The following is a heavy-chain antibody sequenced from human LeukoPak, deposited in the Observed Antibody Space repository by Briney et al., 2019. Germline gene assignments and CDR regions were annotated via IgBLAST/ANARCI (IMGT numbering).Heavy chain of an antibody. Sequence: SETLSLTCTVSGGAISNYYWSWVRQPAGKGLEWMGRFFTGGSTINPSLKSRVTLSVDTSKNQFSLKLSSVTAADTAVYYCARLPYYYDSSGYYYFSFDYWGQGTLVTVSS. J-gene: IGHJ4*02. CDR3: ARLPYYYDSSGYYYFSFDY. V-gene: IGHV4-4*07. CDR1: GGAISNYY. CDR2: FFTGGST. D-gene: IGHD3-22*01.